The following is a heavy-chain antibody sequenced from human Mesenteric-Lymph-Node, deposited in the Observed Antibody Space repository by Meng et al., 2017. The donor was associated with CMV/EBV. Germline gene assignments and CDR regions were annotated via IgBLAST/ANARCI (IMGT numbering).Heavy chain of an antibody. CDR2: IIPILDIA. CDR3: ARGPRATTDY. J-gene: IGHJ4*02. CDR1: GGTFSSFP. V-gene: IGHV1-69*04. D-gene: IGHD1-26*01. Sequence: SVKVSCKASGGTFSSFPISWVRQAPGQGLEWMGRIIPILDIANYAQKFQGRVTITADKSTSTAYMELSSLRAEDTAVYYCARGPRATTDYWGQGTLVTVSS.